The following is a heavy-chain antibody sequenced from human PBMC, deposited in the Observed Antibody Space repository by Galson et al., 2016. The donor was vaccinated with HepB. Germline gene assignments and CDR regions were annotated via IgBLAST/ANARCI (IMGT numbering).Heavy chain of an antibody. J-gene: IGHJ4*02. V-gene: IGHV3-23*01. CDR1: GFVFSNFG. CDR2: ISTTRTT. CDR3: AKERLVRRIFDH. Sequence: SLRLSCAASGFVFSNFGLSWVRQAPGKGLEWVASISTTRTTYYSDSVQGRFTISRDNSNNTLYLQMNGLRPEDTPVYYCAKERLVRRIFDHWGQGTLLTVSS. D-gene: IGHD1-1*01.